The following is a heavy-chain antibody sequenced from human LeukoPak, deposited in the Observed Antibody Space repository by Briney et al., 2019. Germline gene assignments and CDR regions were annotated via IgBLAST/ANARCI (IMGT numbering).Heavy chain of an antibody. CDR3: ARSHDISDYYDRPAFALDY. Sequence: SETLTLTRTVSGGSISSYYWSWIRQPPGKGLEWIGYIYYSGNTNYNPSLKSRVTISVDTSKNQFSLKLSSVTAADTAVYYCARSHDISDYYDRPAFALDYWGQGTLVTVYS. J-gene: IGHJ4*02. D-gene: IGHD3-22*01. V-gene: IGHV4-59*01. CDR2: IYYSGNT. CDR1: GGSISSYY.